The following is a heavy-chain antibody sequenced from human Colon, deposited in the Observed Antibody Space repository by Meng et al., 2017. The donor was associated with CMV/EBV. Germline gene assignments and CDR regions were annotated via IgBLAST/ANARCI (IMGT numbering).Heavy chain of an antibody. D-gene: IGHD2-21*01. V-gene: IGHV3-7*01. CDR2: IKQDGTET. J-gene: IGHJ4*02. CDR3: ARGILAYCGGDCSSDFDY. Sequence: GESLKISCEASGFNFPNFWMTWVRQSPGRGLEWVANIKQDGTETYYLDSVRGRFTISKDNARNSLFLQMNSLRAEDTAVYYCARGILAYCGGDCSSDFDYWGQGTLVTVSS. CDR1: GFNFPNFW.